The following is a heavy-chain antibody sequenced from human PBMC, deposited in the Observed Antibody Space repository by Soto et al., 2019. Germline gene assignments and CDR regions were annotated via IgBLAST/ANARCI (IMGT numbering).Heavy chain of an antibody. D-gene: IGHD3-3*01. CDR1: GFTFSDYY. J-gene: IGHJ4*02. V-gene: IGHV3-11*06. CDR2: SSNSGTFT. CDR3: ARSGDNYNFLAY. Sequence: GGSLRLSCEGSGFTFSDYYMSWIRQAPGKGLEWISYSSNSGTFTKYADSVKGRFSISRDNTKNLLFLQMNSLRAEDTALYYCARSGDNYNFLAYWGQGTPVTVSS.